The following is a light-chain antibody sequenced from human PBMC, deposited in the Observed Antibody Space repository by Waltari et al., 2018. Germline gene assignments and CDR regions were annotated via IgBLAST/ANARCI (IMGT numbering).Light chain of an antibody. CDR2: RNN. CDR1: RSNTGSNS. CDR3: AAWDDSLSRWL. Sequence: QSVLTQPPSASGTTGQRVTIPCSGPRSNTGSNSVYWYQHVPGAAPKLLIYRNNQRPSGVPDRFSGSKSGTSASLAISGLRSEDEADYYCAAWDDSLSRWLLGGGTKLTVL. J-gene: IGLJ3*02. V-gene: IGLV1-47*01.